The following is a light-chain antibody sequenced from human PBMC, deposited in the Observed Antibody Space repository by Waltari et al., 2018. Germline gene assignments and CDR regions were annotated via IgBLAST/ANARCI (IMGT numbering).Light chain of an antibody. CDR2: DVT. CDR1: SSDVGGHHA. V-gene: IGLV2-14*01. CDR3: SSYASSITDV. Sequence: QSAPTQPASVSGSPGQSITISCTGTSSDVGGHHAVSWYQQHPGKSPKLMIYDVTNGPSGVSNRFSGSKSGNTASLTISGLQAEDEADYYCSSYASSITDVFGTGTKVTVL. J-gene: IGLJ1*01.